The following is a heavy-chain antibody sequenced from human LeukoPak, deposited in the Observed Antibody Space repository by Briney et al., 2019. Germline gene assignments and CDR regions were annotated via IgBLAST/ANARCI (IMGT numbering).Heavy chain of an antibody. Sequence: GGSLRLSCAASGFTFSDYAMSWVRQAPGKGLEWVSIISGSGDDTYHADSVKGRFTISRDNSKNTLSLQMNSLRAEDTAVYYCARGNRPPDYWGQGTLVTVSS. J-gene: IGHJ4*02. CDR1: GFTFSDYA. CDR2: ISGSGDDT. V-gene: IGHV3-23*01. CDR3: ARGNRPPDY.